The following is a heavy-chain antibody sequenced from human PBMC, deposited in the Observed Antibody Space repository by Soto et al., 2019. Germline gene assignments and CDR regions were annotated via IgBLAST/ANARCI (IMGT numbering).Heavy chain of an antibody. Sequence: QVQLQQWGAGLLKPSETLSLTCAVFGGSVNSGNYYWSWIRQPPGKGLEWIGEMSHSGGTHFNPSLKSRVTISVDPSKNQFSRKMSSVTAADTALYYCARVERGTATTVVDAFDIWGPGTMVTVSS. J-gene: IGHJ3*02. CDR1: GGSVNSGNYY. CDR2: MSHSGGT. D-gene: IGHD1-1*01. V-gene: IGHV4-34*01. CDR3: ARVERGTATTVVDAFDI.